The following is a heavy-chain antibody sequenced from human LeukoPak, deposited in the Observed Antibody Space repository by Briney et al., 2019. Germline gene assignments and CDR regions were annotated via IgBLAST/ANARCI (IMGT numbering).Heavy chain of an antibody. CDR2: IRYDGSNK. V-gene: IGHV3-30*02. Sequence: GGSLRLSCAASGFTFSSYAMSWVRQAPGKGLEWVAFIRYDGSNKYYADSVKGRFTISRDNSKNTLYLQMNSLRAEDTAVYYCASSGHAGGLLRYFDWSTNFDYWGQGTLVTVSS. CDR3: ASSGHAGGLLRYFDWSTNFDY. D-gene: IGHD3-9*01. CDR1: GFTFSSYA. J-gene: IGHJ4*02.